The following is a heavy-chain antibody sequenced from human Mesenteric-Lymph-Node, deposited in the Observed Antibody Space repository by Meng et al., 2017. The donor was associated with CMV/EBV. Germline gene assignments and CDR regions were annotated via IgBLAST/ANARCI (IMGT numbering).Heavy chain of an antibody. CDR1: GGSIISVGFY. J-gene: IGHJ5*02. D-gene: IGHD1-26*01. V-gene: IGHV4-31*03. CDR2: IYYSGTT. Sequence: SETLSLTCTVSGGSIISVGFYWNWIRQHPGKGLEWIGYIYYSGTTYYNPSLKSRVIISLDTSEDQFSLKLSSVTAADTAVYYGATGKNGNNWFDPWGQGTLVTVSS. CDR3: ATGKNGNNWFDP.